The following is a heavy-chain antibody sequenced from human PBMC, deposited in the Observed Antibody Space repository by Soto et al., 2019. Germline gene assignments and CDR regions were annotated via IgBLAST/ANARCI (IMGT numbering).Heavy chain of an antibody. CDR3: ARPPYSASYYYFDQ. CDR1: EYHFINYW. D-gene: IGHD1-26*01. Sequence: GDSLRISYKCSEYHFINYWIGWMRPLPGKGLEWMGIIYPGDSDTIYSPSFQGQVTISADKSISTAYLQWNSLKASDTAMYYCARPPYSASYYYFDQWGQGTPVTVSA. J-gene: IGHJ4*02. CDR2: IYPGDSDT. V-gene: IGHV5-51*01.